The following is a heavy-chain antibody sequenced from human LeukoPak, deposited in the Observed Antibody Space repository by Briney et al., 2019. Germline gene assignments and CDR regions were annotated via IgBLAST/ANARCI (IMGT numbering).Heavy chain of an antibody. CDR1: GYTFTSYG. CDR3: ASSAIHWRLTGAPFDY. D-gene: IGHD2-8*02. CDR2: ISAYNGNT. Sequence: ASVKVSCKASGYTFTSYGISWVRQAPGQGLEWMGWISAYNGNTNYAQKLQGRVTMTTDTSTSTAYMELRSLRSDDTAVYYCASSAIHWRLTGAPFDYWGQGTLVTVSS. J-gene: IGHJ4*02. V-gene: IGHV1-18*01.